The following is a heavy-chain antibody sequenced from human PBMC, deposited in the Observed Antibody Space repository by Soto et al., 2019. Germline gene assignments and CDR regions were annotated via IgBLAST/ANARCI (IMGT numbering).Heavy chain of an antibody. Sequence: GGSLRLSCAASGFTFSSYAMTLVRQAPGKGLEWVSGLSDSGGSIYYADSVKGRFTISRDNSMNTLYLQMNTLRAEDTAIYYCAKVSSSWYAGFFDLWGQGTLVTVS. V-gene: IGHV3-23*01. CDR1: GFTFSSYA. CDR3: AKVSSSWYAGFFDL. D-gene: IGHD2-8*01. CDR2: LSDSGGSI. J-gene: IGHJ4*02.